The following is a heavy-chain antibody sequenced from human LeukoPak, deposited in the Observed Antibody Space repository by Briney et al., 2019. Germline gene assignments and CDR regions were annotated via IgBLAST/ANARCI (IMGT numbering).Heavy chain of an antibody. J-gene: IGHJ4*02. D-gene: IGHD1/OR15-1a*01. Sequence: ASVKVSCKVSGYTLTELSMHWVRPAPRKGVEWVGGFDPEDGETIYAQKFQGRVTMTEDTSTDTAYMELSSLRSEDTAVYYCATARYNWNTYYFDYWAREPWSPSPQ. CDR1: GYTLTELS. CDR2: FDPEDGET. CDR3: ATARYNWNTYYFDY. V-gene: IGHV1-24*01.